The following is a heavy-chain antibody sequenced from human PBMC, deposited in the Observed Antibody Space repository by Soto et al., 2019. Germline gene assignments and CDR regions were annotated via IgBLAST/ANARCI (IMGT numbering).Heavy chain of an antibody. D-gene: IGHD6-6*01. J-gene: IGHJ4*02. CDR3: AGSRREEDSSSFDY. V-gene: IGHV3-33*08. Sequence: GGSLRLSCAASGFTFSSYGMHWVRQAPGKGLEWVAVIWYDGSNKYYADSVKGRFTISRDNSKNTLNLQMISLRAEDTDVCYCAGSRREEDSSSFDYWGQGTLVTVSS. CDR2: IWYDGSNK. CDR1: GFTFSSYG.